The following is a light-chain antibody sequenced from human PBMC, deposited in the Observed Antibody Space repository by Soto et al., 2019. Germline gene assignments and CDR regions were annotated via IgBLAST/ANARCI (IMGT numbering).Light chain of an antibody. CDR3: QQYDSSPYT. CDR1: QSLSSSY. Sequence: EIVLTQCPGTLSLSPGERATLSCRASQSLSSSYLAWYQQKVGQAPRLLIYGTSSRATGIPDRFSGSGSGTDFSLTISRLEPEDFAVYYCQQYDSSPYTFGQGTKLEIK. CDR2: GTS. J-gene: IGKJ2*01. V-gene: IGKV3-20*01.